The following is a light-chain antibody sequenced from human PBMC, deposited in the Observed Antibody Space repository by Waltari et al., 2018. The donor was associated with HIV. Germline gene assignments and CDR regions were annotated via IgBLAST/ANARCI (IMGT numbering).Light chain of an antibody. CDR3: QQYEDWPRT. Sequence: EIVMTQSPATLSVSPGERATLSCKASQSTSSLLAWYQQKPGQTPRLLIYDASKRATGVPARFSGSGSWAEFTLTISSLQSEDFAIYYCQQYEDWPRTFGQGTKLEIK. CDR2: DAS. J-gene: IGKJ2*01. V-gene: IGKV3-15*01. CDR1: QSTSSL.